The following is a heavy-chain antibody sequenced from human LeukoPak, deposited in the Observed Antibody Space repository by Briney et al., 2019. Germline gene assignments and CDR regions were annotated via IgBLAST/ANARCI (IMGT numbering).Heavy chain of an antibody. J-gene: IGHJ6*03. V-gene: IGHV1-69*13. Sequence: SVKVSCKASGGTFSSYAISWVRQAPGQGLEWMGGIIPIFGTANYAQKFQGRVTITADESTSTAYMELSSLRSEDTAVYYCARDRQWLVKSYYMDVWGKGTTVTVSS. D-gene: IGHD6-19*01. CDR1: GGTFSSYA. CDR3: ARDRQWLVKSYYMDV. CDR2: IIPIFGTA.